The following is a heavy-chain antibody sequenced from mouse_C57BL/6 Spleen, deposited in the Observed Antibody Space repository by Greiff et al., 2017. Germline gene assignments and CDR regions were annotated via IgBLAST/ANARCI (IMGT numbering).Heavy chain of an antibody. Sequence: VQLQQSGPELVKPGASVKLSCKASGYSFTGYYMHWVKQSPEKSLEWIGEINPSTGGTTYNQKFKAKATLTVDKSSSTAYMQLKSLTSEDSAVYYCARTGSGYYFDYGGKGTTLTVSS. J-gene: IGHJ2*01. CDR2: INPSTGGT. CDR1: GYSFTGYY. D-gene: IGHD3-2*02. CDR3: ARTGSGYYFDY. V-gene: IGHV1-42*01.